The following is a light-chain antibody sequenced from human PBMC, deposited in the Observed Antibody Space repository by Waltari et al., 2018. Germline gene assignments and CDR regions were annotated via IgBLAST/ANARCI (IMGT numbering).Light chain of an antibody. CDR2: GKD. Sequence: SSELTQDPAVSVALGQTVRFTFHGDSLRTDYASWSQLKPGQAPVLVIYGKDKRPSGIPDRISGYSSGTTSSLTITGAQAEDEADYYCSSRNGRANQVVFAGGTKVTVL. CDR1: SLRTDY. V-gene: IGLV3-19*01. J-gene: IGLJ3*02. CDR3: SSRNGRANQVV.